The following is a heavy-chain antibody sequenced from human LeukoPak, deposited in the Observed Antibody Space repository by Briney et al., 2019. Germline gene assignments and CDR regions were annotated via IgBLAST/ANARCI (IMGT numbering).Heavy chain of an antibody. J-gene: IGHJ6*02. V-gene: IGHV1-8*02. D-gene: IGHD3-3*01. Sequence: ASVKVSCKASGYTFTSYGISWVRQAPGQGLEWMGWMNPNSGNTGYAQKFQGRVTMTRNTSISTAYMELSSLRSEDTAVYYCARDRYYDFWSGYYYYYYGMDVWGQGTTVTVSS. CDR1: GYTFTSYG. CDR3: ARDRYYDFWSGYYYYYYGMDV. CDR2: MNPNSGNT.